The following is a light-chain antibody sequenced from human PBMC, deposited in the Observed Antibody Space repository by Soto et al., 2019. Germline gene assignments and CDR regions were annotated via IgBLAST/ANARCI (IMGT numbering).Light chain of an antibody. CDR1: SSDVGYSDR. CDR2: EVS. J-gene: IGLJ2*01. CDR3: SSPTTSSSLI. Sequence: QSALTQPPSVSGSPGQSVTISCTGTSSDVGYSDRVSWYQQPPDTAPKLVIFEVSSRPLGVPDRFSGSKAGNTASLTISGLLTEDEADYYCSSPTTSSSLIFGGGTKVTVL. V-gene: IGLV2-18*02.